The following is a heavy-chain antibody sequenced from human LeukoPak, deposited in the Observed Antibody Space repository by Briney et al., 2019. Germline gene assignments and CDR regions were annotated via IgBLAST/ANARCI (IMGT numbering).Heavy chain of an antibody. J-gene: IGHJ6*03. CDR1: GYTFTGYY. CDR3: ARDAGGLILYYYYYMDV. CDR2: INPNSGGT. V-gene: IGHV1-2*02. Sequence: GASVKVSCKASGYTFTGYYMHWVRQAPGQGLEWMGWINPNSGGTNYAQKFQGRVTMTRDMSISTAYMELSRLRSDDTAVYYCARDAGGLILYYYYYMDVWGKGTTVTVSS. D-gene: IGHD1-26*01.